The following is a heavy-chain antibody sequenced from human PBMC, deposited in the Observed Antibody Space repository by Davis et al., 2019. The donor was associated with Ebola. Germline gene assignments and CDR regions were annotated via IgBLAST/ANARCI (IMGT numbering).Heavy chain of an antibody. Sequence: SLKIPCAAPGFDFDEYSMHWVRQAPGKGMEWPAGITWNRGSIGYADSVKGRFTISRDNAKDSVYLQMNSLRAEDTAVYYCARSSFRVGASRGNWFDPWGQGTLVTVTS. D-gene: IGHD1-26*01. CDR1: GFDFDEYS. CDR2: ITWNRGSI. CDR3: ARSSFRVGASRGNWFDP. V-gene: IGHV3-9*01. J-gene: IGHJ5*02.